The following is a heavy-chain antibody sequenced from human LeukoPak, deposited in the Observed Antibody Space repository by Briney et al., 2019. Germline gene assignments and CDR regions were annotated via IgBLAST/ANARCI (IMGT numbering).Heavy chain of an antibody. CDR1: GFTFSSYS. J-gene: IGHJ4*02. CDR2: ISSSSTI. CDR3: ARGRALGALDY. Sequence: GGSLRLSCAASGFTFSSYSMNWVRQAPGKGLEWVSYISSSSTIYYADSVKGRFTISRDNAKNSLYLQMNSLRAEDTAVYYCARGRALGALDYWGQGTLVTVSS. D-gene: IGHD1-26*01. V-gene: IGHV3-48*01.